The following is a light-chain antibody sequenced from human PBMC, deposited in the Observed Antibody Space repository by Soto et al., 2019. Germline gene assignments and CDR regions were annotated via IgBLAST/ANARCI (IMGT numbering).Light chain of an antibody. CDR3: QHANSSQFT. Sequence: DIQMTQSPSSVSASVGDRVTITCRASQGISSWLAWYQQKPGKAPKLLIYAASSVQSGVPSRFSVSGSSGELSLSTSSLQPEDFRTYHCQHANSSQFTLGGRTKVDIK. J-gene: IGKJ4*01. CDR2: AAS. CDR1: QGISSW. V-gene: IGKV1-12*01.